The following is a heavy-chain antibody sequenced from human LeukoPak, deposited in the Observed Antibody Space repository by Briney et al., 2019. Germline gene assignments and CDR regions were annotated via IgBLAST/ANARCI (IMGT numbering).Heavy chain of an antibody. CDR1: GGSISSYY. V-gene: IGHV4-59*01. CDR2: IYYSGST. D-gene: IGHD6-13*01. Sequence: SETLSLTCTVSGGSISSYYWSWIRQPPGKGLEWIGYIYYSGSTNYNPSLKSRVTISVDTSKNQFSLKLSSVTAADTAVYYCARERIAAPSGFFDYWGQGTLVTVSS. CDR3: ARERIAAPSGFFDY. J-gene: IGHJ4*02.